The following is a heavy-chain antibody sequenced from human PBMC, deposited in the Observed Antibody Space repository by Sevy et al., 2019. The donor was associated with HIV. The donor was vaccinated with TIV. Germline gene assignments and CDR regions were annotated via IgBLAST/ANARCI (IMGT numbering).Heavy chain of an antibody. CDR1: GGVFRSNA. V-gene: IGHV1-69*13. CDR3: ARDKYYYVSGSFDY. J-gene: IGHJ4*01. D-gene: IGHD3-10*01. Sequence: ASVKVSCKASGGVFRSNAISWVRQAAGQGLEWMGGIIAVFGTTNYAQKFQGRVTVSADESRSTAYIELSSLRSEDTAVYYCARDKYYYVSGSFDYWGQGTQVTVSS. CDR2: IIAVFGTT.